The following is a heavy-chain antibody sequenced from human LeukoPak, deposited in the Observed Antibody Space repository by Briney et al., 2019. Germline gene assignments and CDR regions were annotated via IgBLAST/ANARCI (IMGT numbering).Heavy chain of an antibody. CDR1: GFTFSSCA. Sequence: GGSLRLSCAASGFTFSSCAMSWVRQAPGKGREGVLAISGSGGSTYYAVSVKGRFTIPRDNSKNTLYLQMNSLRAEDTAVYYCAKDRSRYYDFWSGSYWGQGTLVTVSS. V-gene: IGHV3-23*01. CDR3: AKDRSRYYDFWSGSY. CDR2: ISGSGGST. D-gene: IGHD3-3*01. J-gene: IGHJ4*02.